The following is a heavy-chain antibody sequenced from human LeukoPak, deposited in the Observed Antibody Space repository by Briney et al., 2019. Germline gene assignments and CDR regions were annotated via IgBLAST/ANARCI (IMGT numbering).Heavy chain of an antibody. J-gene: IGHJ6*02. V-gene: IGHV4-59*01. D-gene: IGHD5-12*01. CDR1: GGPISSYY. Sequence: SETLSLTCTVSGGPISSYYWSWIRQPPGKGLEWIGYIYYSGSTNYNPSLKSRVTISVDTSKNQFSLKLSSVTAADTAVYYCAXXXWLQSPWDYYGMDVWGQGTTVTVSS. CDR2: IYYSGST. CDR3: AXXXWLQSPWDYYGMDV.